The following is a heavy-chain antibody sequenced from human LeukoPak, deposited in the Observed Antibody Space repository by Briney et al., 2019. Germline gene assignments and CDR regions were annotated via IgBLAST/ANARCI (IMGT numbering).Heavy chain of an antibody. J-gene: IGHJ4*02. CDR2: MNPDNGGT. D-gene: IGHD3-10*01. CDR3: ARDLMVRGIISPFFDS. CDR1: GYTFTTYH. Sequence: ASVKVSCKASGYTFTTYHMHWVRQAPGQGLEWMGWMNPDNGGTKYAQNFQGRVTMTRDTSIYTAYMELSSLRSGDTAVYFCARDLMVRGIISPFFDSWGQGTLVTVSS. V-gene: IGHV1-2*02.